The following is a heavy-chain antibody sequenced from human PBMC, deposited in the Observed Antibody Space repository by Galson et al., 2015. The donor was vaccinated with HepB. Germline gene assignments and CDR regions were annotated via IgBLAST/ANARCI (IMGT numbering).Heavy chain of an antibody. V-gene: IGHV1-69*04. CDR3: ARGSSGLFDY. CDR2: IIPILGIA. J-gene: IGHJ4*02. Sequence: SCKASGGTFSSYAISWVRQAPGQGLEWMGRIIPILGIANYAQKFQGRVTITADKSTSTAYMELSSLRSEDTAVYYCARGSSGLFDYWGQGTLVTVSS. D-gene: IGHD6-19*01. CDR1: GGTFSSYA.